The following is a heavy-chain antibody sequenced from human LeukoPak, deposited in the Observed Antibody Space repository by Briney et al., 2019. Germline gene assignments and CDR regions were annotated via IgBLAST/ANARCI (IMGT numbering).Heavy chain of an antibody. D-gene: IGHD3-22*01. CDR1: GGTFSSYA. Sequence: SVKVSCKASGGTFSSYAISWVRQAPGQGLEWMGGIIPIFGTANYAQKFQGRVTITTDESTSTACMELSSLRSEDTAVYYCARGRITMIVPGAFDIWGQGTMVTVSS. CDR2: IIPIFGTA. CDR3: ARGRITMIVPGAFDI. J-gene: IGHJ3*02. V-gene: IGHV1-69*05.